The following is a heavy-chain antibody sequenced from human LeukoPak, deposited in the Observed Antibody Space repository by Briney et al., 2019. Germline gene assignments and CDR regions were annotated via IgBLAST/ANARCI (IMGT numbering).Heavy chain of an antibody. J-gene: IGHJ4*02. CDR3: ARELAARQDLDY. Sequence: PGGSLRLSCAASGFTFSSNSMNWVRQPPGKGLEWVSSIDSSGRDTYYAGSVKGRFTISGDNAKNSLYLQMNSLRAEDTAVYYCARELAARQDLDYWGQGTLVTVSS. D-gene: IGHD6-6*01. V-gene: IGHV3-21*01. CDR2: IDSSGRDT. CDR1: GFTFSSNS.